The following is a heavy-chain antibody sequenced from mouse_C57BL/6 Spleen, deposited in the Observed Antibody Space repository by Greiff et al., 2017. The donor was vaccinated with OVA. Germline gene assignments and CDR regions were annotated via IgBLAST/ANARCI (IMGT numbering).Heavy chain of an antibody. V-gene: IGHV1-52*01. CDR3: AREDRVYGIRDYYAMDY. CDR1: GYTFTSYW. CDR2: IDPSDSET. D-gene: IGHD1-1*01. J-gene: IGHJ4*01. Sequence: QVQLQQPGAELVRPGSSVKLSCKASGYTFTSYWMHWVKQRPIQGLEWIGNIDPSDSETHYNQKFKDKATLTVDKSSSTAYMQLSSLTSEDSAVYYCAREDRVYGIRDYYAMDYWGQGTSVTVSS.